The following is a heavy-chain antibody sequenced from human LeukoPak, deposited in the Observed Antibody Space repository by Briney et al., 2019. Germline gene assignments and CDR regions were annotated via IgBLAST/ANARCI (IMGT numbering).Heavy chain of an antibody. V-gene: IGHV3-7*01. CDR1: GFTFSSYW. Sequence: GGPLRLSCAASGFTFSSYWMSWVRQAPGKGLEWVANIKQDGSEKYYVDSVKGRFTISRDNAKNSLYLQMNSLRAEDTAVYYCASILLTAAFDIWGQGTMVTVSS. CDR3: ASILLTAAFDI. D-gene: IGHD7-27*01. J-gene: IGHJ3*02. CDR2: IKQDGSEK.